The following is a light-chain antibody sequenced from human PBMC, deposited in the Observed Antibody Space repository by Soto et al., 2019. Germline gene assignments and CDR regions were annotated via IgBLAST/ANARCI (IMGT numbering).Light chain of an antibody. CDR1: QSVSSN. CDR3: QQYNSYWT. CDR2: GAS. V-gene: IGKV3-15*01. Sequence: EIVMTQSPATLSVSPGERATLSCRASQSVSSNLAWYQQKPGQAPRLLIYGASTRATGIPARFSGSGSGTEFTLTISSLQSEDFAVYCCQQYNSYWTFGQGTKVEIK. J-gene: IGKJ1*01.